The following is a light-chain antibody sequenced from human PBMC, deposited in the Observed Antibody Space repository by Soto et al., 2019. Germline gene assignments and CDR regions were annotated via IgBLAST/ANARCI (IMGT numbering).Light chain of an antibody. Sequence: QLVLTQPPSASGTPGQRVTISCSGSSSNIASNTVNWYQQLPGTAPKLLIYSNNQRPSGVPDRFSGSKSGTSASLAISGLQSEDDADYYCAAWDACLSGHWVFGGGTKLTVL. CDR1: SSNIASNT. CDR3: AAWDACLSGHWV. V-gene: IGLV1-44*01. CDR2: SNN. J-gene: IGLJ3*02.